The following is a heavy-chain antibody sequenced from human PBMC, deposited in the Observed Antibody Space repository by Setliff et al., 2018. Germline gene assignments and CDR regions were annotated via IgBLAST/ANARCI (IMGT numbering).Heavy chain of an antibody. CDR2: IYYSGST. CDR3: ARGPPLVSTGTD. Sequence: LSLTCTVSGGSISSSSYYWGWIRQPPGKGLEWIGSIYYSGSTYYNPSLKSRVTISVDTSKNQFSLKLSSVTAADTAVYYCARGPPLVSTGTDWGQGTLVTVS. D-gene: IGHD2-8*02. CDR1: GGSISSSSYY. V-gene: IGHV4-39*07. J-gene: IGHJ4*02.